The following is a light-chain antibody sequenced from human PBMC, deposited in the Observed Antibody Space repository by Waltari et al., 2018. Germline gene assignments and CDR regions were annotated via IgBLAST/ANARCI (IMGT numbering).Light chain of an antibody. V-gene: IGKV1-12*01. CDR2: AAS. J-gene: IGKJ5*01. CDR1: QGLGRW. CDR3: QQANTFPFT. Sequence: DIQMTQSPSSVSASVGASVPITCRASQGLGRWLAWYQQKPGKAPQFLIYAASSLQSGVPSRFSGSGSGTDFTLTINSLQPEDFATYYCQQANTFPFTFGQGTRLEIK.